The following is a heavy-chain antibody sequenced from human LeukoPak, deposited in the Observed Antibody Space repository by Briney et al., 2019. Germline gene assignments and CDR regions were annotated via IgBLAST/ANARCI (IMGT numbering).Heavy chain of an antibody. J-gene: IGHJ4*02. CDR3: ARRGGSHCSGGSCYGLTLFFDY. V-gene: IGHV1-18*04. D-gene: IGHD2-15*01. Sequence: GASVKVSCKASGYTFTGYYMHWVRQAPGQGLEWMGWISAYNGNTNYAQKLQGRVTMTTDTSTSTAYMELRSLRSDDTAVYYCARRGGSHCSGGSCYGLTLFFDYWGQGTLVTVSS. CDR1: GYTFTGYY. CDR2: ISAYNGNT.